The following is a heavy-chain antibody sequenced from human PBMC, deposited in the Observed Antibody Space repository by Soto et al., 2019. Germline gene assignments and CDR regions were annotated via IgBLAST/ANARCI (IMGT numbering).Heavy chain of an antibody. V-gene: IGHV1-46*01. CDR2: INPSTASA. CDR1: GYTFTSYY. CDR3: ARDPNLSLTFHYYGMDV. J-gene: IGHJ6*02. Sequence: QVQLMQSGAEVKKPGASVKVSCKASGYTFTSYYRHWVRQAPGQGLEWMGIINPSTASASYARMFQGRVAMTRDTSTSTVYMEVSSLRSEDTAVYYCARDPNLSLTFHYYGMDVWCQGTTVTVSS.